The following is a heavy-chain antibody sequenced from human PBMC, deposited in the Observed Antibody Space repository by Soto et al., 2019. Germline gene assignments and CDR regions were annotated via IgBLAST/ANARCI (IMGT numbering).Heavy chain of an antibody. J-gene: IGHJ4*02. CDR3: ARQIYDSDTGPNFQYYFDS. V-gene: IGHV5-10-1*01. D-gene: IGHD3-22*01. CDR1: GYSFAGYW. CDR2: IDPSDSQT. Sequence: GESLKISCKGSGYSFAGYWITWVRRKPGKGLEWMGRIDPSDSQTYYSPSFRGHVTISATKSITTVFLQWSSLRASDTAMYYCARQIYDSDTGPNFQYYFDSWGQGTPVTVSS.